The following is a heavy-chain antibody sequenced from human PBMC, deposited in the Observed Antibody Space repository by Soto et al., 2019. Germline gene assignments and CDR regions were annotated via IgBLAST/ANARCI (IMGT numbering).Heavy chain of an antibody. Sequence: GGSVKVCFKVSGGSFGNYVIALVRQAPGQGLEWMGGVFPKFGTTYYCQKFQVRLTVTAYESTSTTYMDLSRLTSDDTAIFHCVADVGLAEHPVVWGQGTTVTVSS. V-gene: IGHV1-69*13. J-gene: IGHJ6*01. CDR2: VFPKFGTT. D-gene: IGHD1-1*01. CDR1: GGSFGNYV. CDR3: VADVGLAEHPVV.